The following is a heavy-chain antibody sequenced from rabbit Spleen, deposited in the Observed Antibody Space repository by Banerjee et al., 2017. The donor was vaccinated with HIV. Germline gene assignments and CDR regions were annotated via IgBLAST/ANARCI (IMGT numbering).Heavy chain of an antibody. CDR1: GFSFSSGYD. CDR2: IKSDSGSA. J-gene: IGHJ3*01. Sequence: QQQLVESGGGLVKPGASLTLTCKASGFSFSSGYDMCWVRQAPGKGLEWIGCIKSDSGSAYYASWVNGRFTISSDNAQSTVDLKMTSLTAADTATYFCARAIVPWLGLTRLDLWGPGTLVTVS. CDR3: ARAIVPWLGLTRLDL. V-gene: IGHV1S43*01. D-gene: IGHD4-1*01.